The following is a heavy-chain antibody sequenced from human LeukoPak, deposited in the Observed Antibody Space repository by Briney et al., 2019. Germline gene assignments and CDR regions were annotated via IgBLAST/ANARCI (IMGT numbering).Heavy chain of an antibody. CDR2: IYYSGST. V-gene: IGHV4-59*08. CDR3: ARQTFGGAYFRFDY. CDR1: GGSISTYY. J-gene: IGHJ4*02. Sequence: SETLSLTCTVSGGSISTYYWSWIRQPPGRGLEWIGYIYYSGSTNYNPSLKSRVTISVDTSKNQFSLKLNSVTAADTAVYYCARQTFGGAYFRFDYWGQGTLVTVSS. D-gene: IGHD2/OR15-2a*01.